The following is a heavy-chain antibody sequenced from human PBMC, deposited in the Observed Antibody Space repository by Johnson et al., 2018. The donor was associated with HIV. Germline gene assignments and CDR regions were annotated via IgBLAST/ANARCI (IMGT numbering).Heavy chain of an antibody. J-gene: IGHJ3*02. Sequence: QVKLVESGGGVVQPGRSLRLSCAASGFLFSVSYMNWMRQAPGKGLEWVAVTSYDGSNTYYVDSVKGRFTISRDNAKSSLYLQMNSLRAEDTAVYYCARLQSGVADDAFDIWGQGTTVTVSS. CDR3: ARLQSGVADDAFDI. CDR1: GFLFSVSY. CDR2: TSYDGSNT. D-gene: IGHD2-15*01. V-gene: IGHV3-30*03.